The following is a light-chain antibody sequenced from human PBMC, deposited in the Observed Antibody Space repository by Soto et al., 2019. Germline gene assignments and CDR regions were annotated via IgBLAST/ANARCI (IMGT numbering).Light chain of an antibody. J-gene: IGKJ1*01. Sequence: DIQMTQSPSSLSVSVGDRVTITCRASQSISSYLNWYQQKPGKAPKLLIYAASSLQNGVTSRFSGSGSETDFTLTISSLQPEDFATYYCQQSYSTFWTFGQGTKVEIK. V-gene: IGKV1-39*01. CDR3: QQSYSTFWT. CDR1: QSISSY. CDR2: AAS.